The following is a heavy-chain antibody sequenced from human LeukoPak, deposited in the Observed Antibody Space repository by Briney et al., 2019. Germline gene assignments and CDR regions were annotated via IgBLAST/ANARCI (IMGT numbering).Heavy chain of an antibody. CDR1: GFTFDDYA. V-gene: IGHV3-43D*03. CDR2: ITWDGDRT. J-gene: IGHJ4*02. CDR3: AKGTSSWHEFDS. D-gene: IGHD6-13*01. Sequence: AGGSLRLSCAASGFTFDDYAMHWVRQAPGKGLEWVSLITWDGDRTYYADSVKGRFTISRDNSKNYLYLQMNSLRAEDTALYYCAKGTSSWHEFDSWGQGTLVTVSS.